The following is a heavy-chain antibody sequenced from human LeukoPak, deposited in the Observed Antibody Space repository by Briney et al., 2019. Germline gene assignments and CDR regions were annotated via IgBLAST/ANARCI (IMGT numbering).Heavy chain of an antibody. CDR3: AREGSGWYLGYYYYYMDV. Sequence: ASVKVSCKASGYTFTSYGISWVRQAPGQGLEWMGWISAYNGNTNYAQKLQGRVTMTTDTSTSTAYMELRSLRSDDTAVYYCAREGSGWYLGYYYYYMDVWGKGTTVTVSS. CDR2: ISAYNGNT. D-gene: IGHD6-19*01. V-gene: IGHV1-18*01. CDR1: GYTFTSYG. J-gene: IGHJ6*03.